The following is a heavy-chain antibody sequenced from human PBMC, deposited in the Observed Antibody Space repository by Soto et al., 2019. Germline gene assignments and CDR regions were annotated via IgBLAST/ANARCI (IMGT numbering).Heavy chain of an antibody. V-gene: IGHV4-39*02. CDR3: ASVVVGATRQSGSDH. CDR2: IHSSGGT. D-gene: IGHD2-15*01. CDR1: LGSVNTADYF. J-gene: IGHJ4*02. Sequence: QLQESGPGLVKPSETLSLTCTVSLGSVNTADYFWAWIRQPPGKGLEFIGSIHSSGGTFYSPSLKSRVSISIDKSKNHFSLRLASVPAGDTAVYFCASVVVGATRQSGSDHWGQGTLVTVS.